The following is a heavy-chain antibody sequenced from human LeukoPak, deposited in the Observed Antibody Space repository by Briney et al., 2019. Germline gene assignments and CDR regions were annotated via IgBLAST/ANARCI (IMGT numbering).Heavy chain of an antibody. CDR2: INAYNGNT. V-gene: IGHV1-18*01. Sequence: ASVKVSCKASGYTFTTYAMHWVRQAPGQRLEWMGWINAYNGNTNYAQKLQGRVTMTTDTSTSTAYMELRSLRSDDTAVYYCARCMSTSCHTPYFDYWGQGTLVTVSS. CDR3: ARCMSTSCHTPYFDY. J-gene: IGHJ4*02. D-gene: IGHD2-2*02. CDR1: GYTFTTYA.